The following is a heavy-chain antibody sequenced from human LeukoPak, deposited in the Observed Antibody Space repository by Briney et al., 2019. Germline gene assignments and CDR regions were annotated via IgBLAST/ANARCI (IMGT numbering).Heavy chain of an antibody. CDR2: ISGSGIST. Sequence: PGGSLSLSCAASGFTFSSYTMSWVRQAPGKGLEWVSGISGSGISTYYADSVKGRFTISRDNSKNTLYLQMNTLRAEDTAVYYCAKRMDGSSKKFDIGGSGTLVTVSS. CDR1: GFTFSSYT. V-gene: IGHV3-23*01. D-gene: IGHD3/OR15-3a*01. CDR3: AKRMDGSSKKFDI. J-gene: IGHJ2*01.